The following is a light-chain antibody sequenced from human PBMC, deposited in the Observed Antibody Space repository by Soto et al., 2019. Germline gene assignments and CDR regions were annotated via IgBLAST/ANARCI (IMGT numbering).Light chain of an antibody. CDR3: CSYVGSYTSYV. CDR2: DVT. CDR1: SSDVGGYNF. V-gene: IGLV2-11*01. Sequence: QSALTQPRSVSGSPGQSVTISCTGTSSDVGGYNFVSWYQQLPGKAPKFMIYDVTKRPSGVPDRFSGSKSGNTASLTISGLQAEDEADYYCCSYVGSYTSYVFGTGTKLTVL. J-gene: IGLJ1*01.